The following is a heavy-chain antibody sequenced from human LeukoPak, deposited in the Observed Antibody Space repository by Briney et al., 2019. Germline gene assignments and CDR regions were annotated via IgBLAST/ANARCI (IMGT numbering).Heavy chain of an antibody. CDR3: ARLNNWFDP. CDR2: IYHSGST. CDR1: GYSISSGYY. V-gene: IGHV4-38-2*02. J-gene: IGHJ5*02. Sequence: PSETLSLTCTVSGYSISSGYYWGWIRQPPGKGLEWIGSIYHSGSTYYNPSLKSRVTISVDTSKNQFSLKLSSVTAADTAVYYCARLNNWFDPWGQGTLVTVSS.